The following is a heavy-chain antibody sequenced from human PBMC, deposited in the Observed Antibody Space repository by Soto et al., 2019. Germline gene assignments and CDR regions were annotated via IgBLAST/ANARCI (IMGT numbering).Heavy chain of an antibody. CDR1: GFTFSSYA. D-gene: IGHD6-19*01. CDR3: GKDQVAGMDYYGRDV. V-gene: IGHV3-23*01. CDR2: ISGSGGST. J-gene: IGHJ6*02. Sequence: EVQLLASGGGLVQPGVSLSLSCAASGFTFSSYAMSWVRQAPGKGLEWVSAISGSGGSTYYADSVKGRFTNSSDNSKNTLYLQMNSLRAEDTAVYYSGKDQVAGMDYYGRDVWGRGTT.